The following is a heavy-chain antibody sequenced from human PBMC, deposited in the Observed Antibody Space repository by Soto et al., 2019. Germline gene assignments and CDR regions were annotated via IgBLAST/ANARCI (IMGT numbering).Heavy chain of an antibody. CDR3: AGGREYSRTFEP. CDR2: MNPNSGNT. CDR1: GYSFISYD. Sequence: QVQLVQSGAEVKKPGASVKVSCKASGYSFISYDINWVRQATGQGLEWMGWMNPNSGNTGYAQKFQGRVTMTRNTSISTAYMELSSLRSEDTAVYHWAGGREYSRTFEPWGQGTLVPVSS. J-gene: IGHJ5*02. D-gene: IGHD6-6*01. V-gene: IGHV1-8*01.